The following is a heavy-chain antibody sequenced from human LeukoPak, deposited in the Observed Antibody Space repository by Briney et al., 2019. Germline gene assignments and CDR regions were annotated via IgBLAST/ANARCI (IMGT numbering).Heavy chain of an antibody. CDR1: GFTFSSYG. Sequence: GGSLRLSCAASGFTFSSYGMHWVRQAPGKGLEWVAVIWYDGSNKYYADSVKGRFTISRDNSKNTLYLQMNSLRAEDTAVYYCAKDRAFGVVIHDYWGQGTLVTVSS. D-gene: IGHD3-3*01. J-gene: IGHJ4*02. CDR2: IWYDGSNK. CDR3: AKDRAFGVVIHDY. V-gene: IGHV3-33*06.